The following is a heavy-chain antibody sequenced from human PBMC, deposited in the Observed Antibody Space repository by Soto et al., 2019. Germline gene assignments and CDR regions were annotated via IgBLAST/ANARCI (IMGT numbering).Heavy chain of an antibody. CDR2: VGPSGAST. V-gene: IGHV3-23*01. CDR1: GIMFAQYA. Sequence: GGALRLSCAAPGIMFAQYAMSWVRLAPGKGLEWVSVVGPSGASTFYADSVRGRFTISRDNSENTLYLQMNSLRAADTALYFCARSYYYDSTGYYRTFDYWGPGTLVTVSS. D-gene: IGHD3-22*01. CDR3: ARSYYYDSTGYYRTFDY. J-gene: IGHJ4*02.